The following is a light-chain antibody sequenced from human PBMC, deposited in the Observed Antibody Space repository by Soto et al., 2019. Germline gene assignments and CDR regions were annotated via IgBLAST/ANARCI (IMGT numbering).Light chain of an antibody. Sequence: EIVMTQSPATLSVSPGDRATLSCTASQSVNSDLAWYQQKPGQSPRLLIYGASTRATGVPARFSGSGSGTEFTHTITSLQSEDFAIYYCQQYNNWPPYTFGQGTKLEIK. CDR2: GAS. J-gene: IGKJ2*01. CDR3: QQYNNWPPYT. V-gene: IGKV3-15*01. CDR1: QSVNSD.